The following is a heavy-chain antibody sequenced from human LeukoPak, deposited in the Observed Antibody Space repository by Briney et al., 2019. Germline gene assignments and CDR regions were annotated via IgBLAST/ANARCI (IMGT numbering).Heavy chain of an antibody. Sequence: SETLSLTCTVSGVSISSYYWSWIRQPPGKGLEWIGYIYYSGSTNYNPSLKSRVTISVDTSKNQFSLKLSSVTAADTAVYYCARVPDYVWGSYRYGYFDYWGQGTLVTVSS. J-gene: IGHJ4*02. D-gene: IGHD3-16*02. V-gene: IGHV4-59*01. CDR2: IYYSGST. CDR3: ARVPDYVWGSYRYGYFDY. CDR1: GVSISSYY.